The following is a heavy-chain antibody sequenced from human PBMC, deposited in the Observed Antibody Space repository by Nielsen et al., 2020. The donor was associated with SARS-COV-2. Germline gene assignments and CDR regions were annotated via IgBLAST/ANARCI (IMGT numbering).Heavy chain of an antibody. J-gene: IGHJ6*02. V-gene: IGHV1-2*06. Sequence: ASVKVSCKASGYTFTDYYIHWVRQAHGQGLEWMGRINPYSGGTNYAQKLQGTVTMTRDASISTVYMELTSDDTAVYYCARARATIFGLVMSYGMDVWGQGTTVAVSS. D-gene: IGHD3/OR15-3a*01. CDR3: ARARATIFGLVMSYGMDV. CDR2: INPYSGGT. CDR1: GYTFTDYY.